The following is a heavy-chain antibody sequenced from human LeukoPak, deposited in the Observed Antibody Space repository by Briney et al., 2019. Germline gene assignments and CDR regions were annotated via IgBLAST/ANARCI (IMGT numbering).Heavy chain of an antibody. CDR1: GFTVSSNY. D-gene: IGHD3-10*01. CDR2: ISSSSSYI. V-gene: IGHV3-21*01. J-gene: IGHJ4*02. CDR3: AGSGSYYNAFDY. Sequence: GGSLRLSCAASGFTVSSNYMSWVRQAPGKGLEWVSSISSSSSYIYYADSVKGRFTISRDNAKNSLYLQMNSLRAEDTAVYYCAGSGSYYNAFDYWGQGTLVTVSS.